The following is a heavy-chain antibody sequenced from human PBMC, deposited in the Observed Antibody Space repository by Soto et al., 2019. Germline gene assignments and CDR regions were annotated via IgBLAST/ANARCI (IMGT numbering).Heavy chain of an antibody. Sequence: SSVKVSCKASGGTFSSYAISWVRQAPGQGLGWMGGIIPIFGTANYAQKFQGRVTITADKSTSTAYMELSSLRSEDTAVYYCARSLDYYDSSGGAFDIWGQGTRVTVSS. V-gene: IGHV1-69*06. CDR2: IIPIFGTA. D-gene: IGHD3-22*01. J-gene: IGHJ3*02. CDR3: ARSLDYYDSSGGAFDI. CDR1: GGTFSSYA.